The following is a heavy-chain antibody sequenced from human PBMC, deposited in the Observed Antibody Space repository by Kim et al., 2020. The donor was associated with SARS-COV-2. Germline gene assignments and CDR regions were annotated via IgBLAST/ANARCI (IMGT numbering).Heavy chain of an antibody. V-gene: IGHV3-49*03. CDR2: IRSKAYGGTT. D-gene: IGHD6-13*01. CDR3: VLSGSSWYHYYYGMDV. Sequence: GGSLRLSCTASGFTFGDYAMSWFRQAPGKGLEWVGFIRSKAYGGTTEYAASVKGRFTISRDDSKSIAYLQMNSLKTEDTAVYYCVLSGSSWYHYYYGMDVWGQGTTVTVSS. J-gene: IGHJ6*02. CDR1: GFTFGDYA.